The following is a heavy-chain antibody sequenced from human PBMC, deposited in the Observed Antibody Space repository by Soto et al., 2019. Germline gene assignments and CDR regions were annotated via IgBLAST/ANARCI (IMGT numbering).Heavy chain of an antibody. Sequence: GGSLRLSCAASGFTFSTYAMSWVRQAQGKGLEWVSSISGSGGTTYYADSVKGRFTISRDKSKNTLFLQMNSLRVEDTALYYCAKGGTTVVTDFDYWGHGALVTSPQ. CDR2: ISGSGGTT. D-gene: IGHD4-17*01. CDR3: AKGGTTVVTDFDY. CDR1: GFTFSTYA. J-gene: IGHJ4*01. V-gene: IGHV3-23*01.